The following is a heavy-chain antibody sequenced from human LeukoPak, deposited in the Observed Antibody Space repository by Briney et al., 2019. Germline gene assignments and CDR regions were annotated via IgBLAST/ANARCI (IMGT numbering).Heavy chain of an antibody. J-gene: IGHJ4*02. CDR3: AKERGSETVTPPYYFDY. CDR2: ISGSGGST. Sequence: GGSLRLSCAASGFTFSSYAMSWVRQAPGKGLEWVSAISGSGGSTYYADSVKGRFTISRDNSKNTLYLQMNSLRAEDTAVYYCAKERGSETVTPPYYFDYWGQGTLVTVSS. CDR1: GFTFSSYA. V-gene: IGHV3-23*01. D-gene: IGHD3-16*01.